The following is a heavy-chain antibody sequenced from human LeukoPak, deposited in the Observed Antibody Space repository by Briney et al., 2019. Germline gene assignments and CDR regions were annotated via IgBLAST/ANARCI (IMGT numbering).Heavy chain of an antibody. CDR3: AREMITFGGVIAAGGPDY. V-gene: IGHV3-23*01. J-gene: IGHJ4*02. CDR2: ISGSDGST. Sequence: GGSLRLSCAASGFTFSSYAMSWVRQAPGKGLEWVSAISGSDGSTYYADSVKGRFTISRDNSKNTLYLQMNSLRAEDTAVYYCAREMITFGGVIAAGGPDYWGQGTLVTVSS. CDR1: GFTFSSYA. D-gene: IGHD3-16*01.